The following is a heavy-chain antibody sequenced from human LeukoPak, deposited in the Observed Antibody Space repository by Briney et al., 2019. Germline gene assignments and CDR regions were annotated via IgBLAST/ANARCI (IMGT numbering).Heavy chain of an antibody. J-gene: IGHJ4*02. CDR1: GFTLSSYG. V-gene: IGHV3-30*18. CDR3: AKALLSYLDY. CDR2: ISDDGTSK. Sequence: GGSLRLSCAASGFTLSSYGIPWVRQAPGKGLDWVAIISDDGTSKHYADSVKGRFTVSRDNSKNTVYLQMNSLRTEDTAVYYCAKALLSYLDYWGQGTLVTVSS.